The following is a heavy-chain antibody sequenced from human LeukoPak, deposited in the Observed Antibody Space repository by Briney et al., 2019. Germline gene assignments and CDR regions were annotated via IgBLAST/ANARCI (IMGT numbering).Heavy chain of an antibody. CDR1: GFTFSSYE. CDR3: ARGGLYGYDVFDY. Sequence: GGSLRLSCAASGFTFSSYEMNWVRQAPGKGLEWVSYISGSGRTMSYADSVKGRFTLSRDNAKNSLYLQMNSLRVEDTAVYHCARGGLYGYDVFDYWGQGTLVTVSS. D-gene: IGHD5-12*01. J-gene: IGHJ4*02. CDR2: ISGSGRTM. V-gene: IGHV3-48*03.